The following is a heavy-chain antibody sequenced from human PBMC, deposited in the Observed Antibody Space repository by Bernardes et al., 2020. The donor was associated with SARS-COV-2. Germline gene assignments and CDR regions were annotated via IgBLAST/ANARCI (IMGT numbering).Heavy chain of an antibody. CDR2: NSGSGGST. V-gene: IGHV3-23*01. D-gene: IGHD2-2*01. Sequence: GGSLRLSCAASGLSFSRHAMSWVRQAPGKGLEWVSANSGSGGSTYYADCEKGRFTITRDNSKNTLYLQMNSLRADDTAVYYCAKPRWYCSSTCCPRDWFDPWGQGTLVTVSS. CDR1: GLSFSRHA. J-gene: IGHJ5*02. CDR3: AKPRWYCSSTCCPRDWFDP.